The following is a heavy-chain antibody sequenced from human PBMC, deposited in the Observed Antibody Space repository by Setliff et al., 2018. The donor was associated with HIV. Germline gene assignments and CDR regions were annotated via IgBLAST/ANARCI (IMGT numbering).Heavy chain of an antibody. CDR2: IYASGST. Sequence: SETLSLTCSVSGDSTSKYSWSWIRQPAGKGLEWIGRIYASGSTNYNPSLKGRVTMSVDTSKNQLTLKLTSLTAADAGVYYCAGDFLNAGFDYWGRGSLVTVSS. J-gene: IGHJ4*02. CDR1: GDSTSKYS. CDR3: AGDFLNAGFDY. V-gene: IGHV4-4*07.